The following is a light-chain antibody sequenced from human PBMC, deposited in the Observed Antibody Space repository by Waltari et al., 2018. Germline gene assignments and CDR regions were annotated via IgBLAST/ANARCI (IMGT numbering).Light chain of an antibody. CDR1: TSDVGGYDP. V-gene: IGLV2-14*01. J-gene: IGLJ1*01. CDR2: EVS. Sequence: QSALTQPASVSGSPGQSITIPCPGSTSDVGGYDPFSWYQQQPGKVPKLLIYEVSNRPSGVSNRFFGFKSGITASLIISGLQAEDEADYYCSSYSNIKMYLFGTGTKVSV. CDR3: SSYSNIKMYL.